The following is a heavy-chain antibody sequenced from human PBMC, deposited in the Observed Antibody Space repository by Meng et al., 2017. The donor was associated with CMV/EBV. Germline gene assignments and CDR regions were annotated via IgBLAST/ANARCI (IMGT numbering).Heavy chain of an antibody. CDR1: GFTFSGSA. Sequence: GGSLRLSYAASGFTFSGSAMHWVRQASGKGLEWVGRIRSKANSYATAYAASVKGRFTISRDDSKNTAYLQMNSLKTEDTAVYYCTSRYFSSSWYWFDPWGQGTLVTVSS. D-gene: IGHD6-13*01. J-gene: IGHJ5*02. V-gene: IGHV3-73*01. CDR3: TSRYFSSSWYWFDP. CDR2: IRSKANSYAT.